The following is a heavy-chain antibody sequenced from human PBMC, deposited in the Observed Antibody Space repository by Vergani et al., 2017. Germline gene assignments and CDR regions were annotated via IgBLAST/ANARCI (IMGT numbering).Heavy chain of an antibody. CDR2: ISWDGGST. V-gene: IGHV3-43*01. CDR1: CFTFADYT. J-gene: IGHJ4*02. D-gene: IGHD5-18*01. Sequence: EVQLVESGGVVVQPGGSLRLSCAASCFTFADYTMHWVRQAPGKGLEWVSLISWDGGSTYYADSVKGRFTISRDNSKNSLYLQTNSLRTEDTALYYCAKDIRGGYSYGCGPFDYWGQGTLVTVSS. CDR3: AKDIRGGYSYGCGPFDY.